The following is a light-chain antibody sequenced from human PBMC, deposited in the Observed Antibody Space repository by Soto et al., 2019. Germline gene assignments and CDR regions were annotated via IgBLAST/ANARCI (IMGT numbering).Light chain of an antibody. CDR1: SSDVGGYTY. CDR3: CSYAGSYTWV. J-gene: IGLJ2*01. V-gene: IGLV2-11*01. Sequence: QSALTQPRSVSGSPGQSVAISCTGTSSDVGGYTYVSWYQQHPGKAPKLMIYDVNKRPSGVPDRFSGSKSGNTASLTISGLHADDEADYYCCSYAGSYTWVFGGGTKLTVL. CDR2: DVN.